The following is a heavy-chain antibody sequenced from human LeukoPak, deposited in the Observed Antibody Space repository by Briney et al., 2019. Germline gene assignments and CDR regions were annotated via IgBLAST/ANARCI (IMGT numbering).Heavy chain of an antibody. CDR2: ISGSGGST. D-gene: IGHD3-22*01. J-gene: IGHJ4*02. V-gene: IGHV3-23*01. CDR1: RFTFSYYA. CDR3: AKSSYYDSSGYYREYYFDY. Sequence: QPGGSLRLSCAASRFTFSYYAMSWVRQAPGKGLEWVSGISGSGGSTYYADSVKGRFTISRDNSKNTLYLQMNSLRAEDTAVYYCAKSSYYDSSGYYREYYFDYWGPGTLVTVSS.